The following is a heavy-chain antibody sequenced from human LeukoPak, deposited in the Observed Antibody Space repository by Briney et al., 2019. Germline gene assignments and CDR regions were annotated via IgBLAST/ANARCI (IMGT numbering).Heavy chain of an antibody. CDR3: AKGSEGGPFDY. D-gene: IGHD3-16*01. V-gene: IGHV3-23*01. Sequence: GGSLRLSCAVSGITLSNYGMSWVRQAPGKGLEWVAGISDSGGSTNYADSVKGRFTISRDNPKNTLYLQMNSLRAEDTAVYYCAKGSEGGPFDYWGQGTLVTVSS. J-gene: IGHJ4*02. CDR1: GITLSNYG. CDR2: ISDSGGST.